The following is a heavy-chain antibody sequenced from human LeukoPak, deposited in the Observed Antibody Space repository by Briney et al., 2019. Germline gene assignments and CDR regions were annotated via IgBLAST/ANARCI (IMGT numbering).Heavy chain of an antibody. CDR3: AREWWYYDSSGYYYYYGMDV. J-gene: IGHJ6*02. CDR1: GGSISSGDYY. Sequence: PSETLSLTCTVSGGSISSGDYYWSWIRQPPGKGLGWIGYIYYSGSTYYNPSLKSRVTISVDTSKNQFSLKLSSVTAADTAVYYCAREWWYYDSSGYYYYYGMDVWGQGTTVTVSS. V-gene: IGHV4-30-4*01. D-gene: IGHD3-22*01. CDR2: IYYSGST.